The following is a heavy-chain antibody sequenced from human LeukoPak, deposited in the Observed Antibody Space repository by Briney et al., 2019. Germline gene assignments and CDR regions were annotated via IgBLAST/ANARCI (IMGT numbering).Heavy chain of an antibody. J-gene: IGHJ3*02. CDR1: GGSISSSSYY. CDR3: ARGCGGDCYHGPAFDI. V-gene: IGHV4-39*07. Sequence: SETLSLTCTVSGGSISSSSYYWGWIRQPPGKGLEWIGSIYYSGSTYYNPSLKSRVTISVDTSKNQFSLKLSSVTAADTAVYYCARGCGGDCYHGPAFDIWGQGTMVTVSS. CDR2: IYYSGST. D-gene: IGHD2-21*02.